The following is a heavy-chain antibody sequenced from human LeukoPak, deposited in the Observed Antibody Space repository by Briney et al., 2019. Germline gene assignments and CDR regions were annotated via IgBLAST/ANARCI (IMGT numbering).Heavy chain of an antibody. CDR3: ASQEYYYDSSGYANWFDP. CDR2: IYYSGST. Sequence: SETLSLTCTVSGGSISSSSYYWGWIRQPPGKGLEWIGSIYYSGSTYYNPSLKSRFTISVDASQNQFSLKLSSVTAADTAVYYCASQEYYYDSSGYANWFDPWGQGTLVTVSS. D-gene: IGHD3-22*01. CDR1: GGSISSSSYY. J-gene: IGHJ5*02. V-gene: IGHV4-39*01.